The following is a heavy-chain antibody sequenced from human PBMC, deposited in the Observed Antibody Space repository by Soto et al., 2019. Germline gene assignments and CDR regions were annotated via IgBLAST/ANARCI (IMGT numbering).Heavy chain of an antibody. Sequence: GGSLRLSCAASGFTFSDYGMHWVRQAPGKGLEWVAGIWHDGRTKYYADSVKGRLPISRDNSKNSVCLQMNSLRAEDTSVSNWEKAIAVIAGWLDAWGQGTLVAVS. V-gene: IGHV3-33*06. CDR1: GFTFSDYG. CDR3: EKAIAVIAGWLDA. CDR2: IWHDGRTK. J-gene: IGHJ5*02. D-gene: IGHD6-19*01.